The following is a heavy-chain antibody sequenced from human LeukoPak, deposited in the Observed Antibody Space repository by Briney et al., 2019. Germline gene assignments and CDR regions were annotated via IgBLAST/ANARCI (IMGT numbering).Heavy chain of an antibody. D-gene: IGHD3-22*01. J-gene: IGHJ6*03. Sequence: SETLSLTCTVSGGSISSYYWSWIRQPPGKGLEWIGYIYYSGRTNYNPSLKSRVTISVDTSKNQFSLKLSSVTAADTAVYYCARLPYYDSSAYYYYYYYMDVWGKGTTVTISS. V-gene: IGHV4-59*12. CDR2: IYYSGRT. CDR3: ARLPYYDSSAYYYYYYYMDV. CDR1: GGSISSYY.